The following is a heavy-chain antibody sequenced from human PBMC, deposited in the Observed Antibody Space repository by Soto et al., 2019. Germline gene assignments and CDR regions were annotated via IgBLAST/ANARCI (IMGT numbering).Heavy chain of an antibody. Sequence: QVQLVESGGGVVQPGRSLRLSCAASGFTFSHYGMHWVRQAPGKGLEWVAIIGYDGSNHDYVDSVTGRFTISRDNSNNPLYLQMNSLRADDTSVYYCASDGLHSNSWHYFESWGQGTLVTVSS. J-gene: IGHJ4*02. CDR3: ASDGLHSNSWHYFES. D-gene: IGHD6-13*01. CDR2: IGYDGSNH. CDR1: GFTFSHYG. V-gene: IGHV3-33*01.